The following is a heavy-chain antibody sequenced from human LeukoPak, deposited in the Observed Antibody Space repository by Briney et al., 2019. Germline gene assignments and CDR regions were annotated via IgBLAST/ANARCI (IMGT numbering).Heavy chain of an antibody. D-gene: IGHD3-9*01. CDR3: ARGKEYFDWLLRAYYFDF. CDR2: ISGSGGST. CDR1: GFTFSSYS. V-gene: IGHV3-23*01. J-gene: IGHJ4*02. Sequence: PGGSLRLSCAASGFTFSSYSMTWVRQAPGKGLEWVSAISGSGGSTYYADSVKGRFTISRDNSKNTLYLQMNSLRAEDTAVYYCARGKEYFDWLLRAYYFDFWGPGTLVTVSS.